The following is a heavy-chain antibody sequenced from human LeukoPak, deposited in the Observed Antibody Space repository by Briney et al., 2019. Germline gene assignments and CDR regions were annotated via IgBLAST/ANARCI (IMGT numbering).Heavy chain of an antibody. D-gene: IGHD3-22*01. CDR1: GGSISSYY. CDR3: ARWTGYYDSSGDQNAFDI. Sequence: SETLSLTWTVSGGSISSYYGSWIRQPPGKGLEWIGYIHSSGSTNYNPSLKSRVTISVDTSKNQFSLKLSSVTAADTAVYYCARWTGYYDSSGDQNAFDIWGQGTMVTVSS. J-gene: IGHJ3*02. CDR2: IHSSGST. V-gene: IGHV4-59*01.